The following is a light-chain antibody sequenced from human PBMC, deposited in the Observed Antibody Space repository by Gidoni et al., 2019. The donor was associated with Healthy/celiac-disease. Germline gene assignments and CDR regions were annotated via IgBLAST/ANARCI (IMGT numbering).Light chain of an antibody. CDR1: SLRSYY. CDR3: NSRDSSGNWV. CDR2: GKN. Sequence: SSELTQDPAVSVALGQTVRITCQGDSLRSYYASWYQQKPGQAPVLVIYGKNNRPSGIPDRFSGSSSGNTASLTITGAQLEDEADYYCNSRDSSGNWVFGGGTKLTVL. J-gene: IGLJ3*02. V-gene: IGLV3-19*01.